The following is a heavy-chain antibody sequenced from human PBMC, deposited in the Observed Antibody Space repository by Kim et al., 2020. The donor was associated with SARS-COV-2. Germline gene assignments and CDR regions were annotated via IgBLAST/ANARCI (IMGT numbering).Heavy chain of an antibody. D-gene: IGHD5-18*01. CDR3: ARAWNTAMVNY. Sequence: SETLSLTCTVSGGSISSISYFWGWIRQPPGKGLEWIASIHYTGNTYYNPSLKSRVNISVDTSKNHFSLKVSSVTAADTAVYYCARAWNTAMVNYWGQGTLVTVSS. J-gene: IGHJ4*02. V-gene: IGHV4-39*07. CDR2: IHYTGNT. CDR1: GGSISSISYF.